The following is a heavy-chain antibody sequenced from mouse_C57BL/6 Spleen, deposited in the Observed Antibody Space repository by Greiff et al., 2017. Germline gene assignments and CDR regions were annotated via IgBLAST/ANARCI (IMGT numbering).Heavy chain of an antibody. D-gene: IGHD2-1*01. Sequence: VQLQQSGAELVRPGASVKLSCTASGFNIKDDYMHWVKQRPEQGLEWIGWIDPENGDTEYASKFQGKATITADTSSNTAYLQLSSLTSEDTAVYYCTTRGNYEFAYWGQGTLVTVSA. J-gene: IGHJ3*01. CDR2: IDPENGDT. V-gene: IGHV14-4*01. CDR1: GFNIKDDY. CDR3: TTRGNYEFAY.